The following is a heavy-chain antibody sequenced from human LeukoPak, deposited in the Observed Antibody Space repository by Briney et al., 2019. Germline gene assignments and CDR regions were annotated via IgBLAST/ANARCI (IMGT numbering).Heavy chain of an antibody. CDR2: IYNSGST. J-gene: IGHJ4*02. D-gene: IGHD1-26*01. CDR3: VRDRELNY. CDR1: GGSVSIYY. Sequence: SETLSLTCTISGGSVSIYYWSWIRQPPGKGLEWIGYIYNSGSTNYNPSLKSRVTISGDTSRNQFSLKLRSVTAADTAVCYCVRDRELNYWGQGTLVTVSS. V-gene: IGHV4-59*02.